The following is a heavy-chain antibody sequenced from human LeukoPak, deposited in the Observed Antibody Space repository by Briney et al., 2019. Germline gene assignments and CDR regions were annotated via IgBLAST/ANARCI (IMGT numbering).Heavy chain of an antibody. CDR2: IKQDGSEK. D-gene: IGHD6-6*01. CDR1: GFTFSSYW. J-gene: IGHJ4*02. Sequence: GGSLRLSCAASGFTFSSYWMSWVRQAPGKGLEWVANIKQDGSEKYYVDSVKGRFTISRDNSKNTLYLQMNSLRAEDTAVYYCAKDLLDSSSPQGVDYWGQGTLVTVSS. V-gene: IGHV3-7*01. CDR3: AKDLLDSSSPQGVDY.